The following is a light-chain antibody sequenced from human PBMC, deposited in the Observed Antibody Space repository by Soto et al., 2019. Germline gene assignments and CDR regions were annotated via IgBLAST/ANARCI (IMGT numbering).Light chain of an antibody. V-gene: IGLV2-14*03. J-gene: IGLJ1*01. CDR2: DVT. CDR3: SSKTTSGTRV. Sequence: QSALTQPASVYGSPGQSITISCTGTSSDVGAYDYVSWYQQHPGKAPKLIIYDVTNRPSGVSNRFSASKSGNTASLTISGLQAEDEADYYCSSKTTSGTRVFGTGTKVTVL. CDR1: SSDVGAYDY.